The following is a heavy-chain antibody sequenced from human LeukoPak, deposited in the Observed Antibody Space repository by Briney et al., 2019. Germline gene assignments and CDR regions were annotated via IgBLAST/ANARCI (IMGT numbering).Heavy chain of an antibody. V-gene: IGHV1-46*01. CDR1: GYTFTSYY. J-gene: IGHJ6*03. CDR3: ARAAAGDPRYYYYYTEV. Sequence: GASVKVSCKASGYTFTSYYMHWVRQAPGQGLEWMGIINPSGGGTSYAQKFQGRVTMTRDTSTSTVYMELSRLRSEDTAVYYCARAAAGDPRYYYYYTEVWGKGTTLTISS. CDR2: INPSGGGT. D-gene: IGHD6-13*01.